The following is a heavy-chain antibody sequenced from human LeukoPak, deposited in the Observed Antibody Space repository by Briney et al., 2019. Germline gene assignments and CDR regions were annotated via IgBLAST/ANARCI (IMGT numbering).Heavy chain of an antibody. J-gene: IGHJ4*02. V-gene: IGHV1-8*01. Sequence: ASVKVSCKAARYTFSSYDINWVRQAPGQGLGWMGWMNPDSGNTGYAQKFQGRVTMTRNTSISTAHMELGGLSSDDTAVYFCARGSHRGYCTTSDCYTVDYWGQGTLVSVSS. CDR3: ARGSHRGYCTTSDCYTVDY. CDR2: MNPDSGNT. CDR1: RYTFSSYD. D-gene: IGHD2-8*01.